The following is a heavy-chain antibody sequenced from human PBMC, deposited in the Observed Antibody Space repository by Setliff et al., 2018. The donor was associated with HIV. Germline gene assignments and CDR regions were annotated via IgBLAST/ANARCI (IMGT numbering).Heavy chain of an antibody. CDR3: ARHSITLVVGVPERDDAFDI. Sequence: NLSLTCTVSGGSIINNFWSWIRLPPGKGLEYIGYIYYSGNTDYNPSLKSRVTISVDRSKNQFSLKLSSVTAADTAVYYCARHSITLVVGVPERDDAFDIWGQGTMVTVSS. J-gene: IGHJ3*02. V-gene: IGHV4-59*08. CDR1: GGSIINNF. D-gene: IGHD3-22*01. CDR2: IYYSGNT.